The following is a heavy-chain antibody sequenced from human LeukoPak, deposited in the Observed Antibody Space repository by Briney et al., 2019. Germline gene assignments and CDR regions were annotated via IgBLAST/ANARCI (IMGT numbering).Heavy chain of an antibody. V-gene: IGHV3-9*01. J-gene: IGHJ3*02. CDR1: GFTFDDYA. Sequence: GGSLRLSCAASGFTFDDYAMHWVRQAPGKGLEWVSGISWNSGSIGYADSVKGRFTISRDNAKNSLYLQMNSLRAEDTALYYCAKDCDGDALGAFDIWGQGKMVTASS. D-gene: IGHD4-17*01. CDR2: ISWNSGSI. CDR3: AKDCDGDALGAFDI.